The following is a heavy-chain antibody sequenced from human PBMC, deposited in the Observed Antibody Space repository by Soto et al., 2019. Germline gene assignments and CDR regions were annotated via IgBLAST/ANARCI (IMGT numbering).Heavy chain of an antibody. V-gene: IGHV3-74*01. CDR1: GFTFSSYW. CDR3: ARGGIVVVPAAIGYGMDV. CDR2: INSDGSST. J-gene: IGHJ6*02. Sequence: VGSLRLSCAASGFTFSSYWMHWVRQAPGKGLVWVSRINSDGSSTSYADSVKGRFTISRDNAKNTLYLQMNSLRAEDTAVYYCARGGIVVVPAAIGYGMDVWGQGTTVTVSS. D-gene: IGHD2-2*01.